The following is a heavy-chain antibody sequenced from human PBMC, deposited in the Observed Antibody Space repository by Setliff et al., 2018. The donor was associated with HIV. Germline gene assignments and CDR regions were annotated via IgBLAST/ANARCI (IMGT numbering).Heavy chain of an antibody. D-gene: IGHD3-22*01. V-gene: IGHV3-23*01. CDR1: EFTFSSYA. J-gene: IGHJ4*02. CDR3: VRGSGYYYFDN. CDR2: ISVSGGST. Sequence: PGGSLRLSCAASEFTFSSYAMSWVRQAPGKGLEWVSSISVSGGSTYYADSVKGRFTISRDNAKNMLYLQMNSLSADDTAVYYCVRGSGYYYFDNWGQGVLVTVSS.